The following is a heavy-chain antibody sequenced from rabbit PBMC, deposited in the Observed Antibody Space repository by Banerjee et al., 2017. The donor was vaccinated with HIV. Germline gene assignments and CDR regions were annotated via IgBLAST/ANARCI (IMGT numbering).Heavy chain of an antibody. CDR1: GFSFSSSYY. CDR3: ARQSRGSTGWPDYGYATWLDL. J-gene: IGHJ3*01. D-gene: IGHD6-1*01. V-gene: IGHV1S40*01. Sequence: QSLEESGGDLVKPGASLTLTCTASGFSFSSSYYMCWVRQAPGKGLEWIACIYAGSSGSTYYASWAKGRFTISKTSSTTVTLQMTSLTAADTATYFCARQSRGSTGWPDYGYATWLDLWGPGTLVTVS. CDR2: IYAGSSGST.